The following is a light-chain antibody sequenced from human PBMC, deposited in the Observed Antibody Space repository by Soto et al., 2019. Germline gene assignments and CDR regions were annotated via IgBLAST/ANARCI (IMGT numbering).Light chain of an antibody. Sequence: QTVVTQEPSFSVSPGGTVTLTCGLSPGSVSTNYYPSWYQQTPGQAPRTLIYSTNSRSSGVPDRFSGSILGNKAALTITGAQADDESDYYCVLYLGGGISAFGGGTKVTVL. V-gene: IGLV8-61*01. CDR2: STN. CDR3: VLYLGGGISA. CDR1: PGSVSTNYY. J-gene: IGLJ2*01.